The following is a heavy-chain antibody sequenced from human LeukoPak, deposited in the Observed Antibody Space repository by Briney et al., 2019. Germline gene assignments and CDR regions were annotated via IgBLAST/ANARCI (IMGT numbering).Heavy chain of an antibody. J-gene: IGHJ4*02. CDR2: IYPGDSDT. CDR3: ARLRGYNYGYEDY. V-gene: IGHV5-51*01. D-gene: IGHD5-18*01. Sequence: GESLKISCKGSGYTFTNYWIAWVRQMPGKGLEWMGIIYPGDSDTRYSPSFQGQVTISADKSISTAYLQWSSLQASDTAMYYCARLRGYNYGYEDYWGQGTLVTVSS. CDR1: GYTFTNYW.